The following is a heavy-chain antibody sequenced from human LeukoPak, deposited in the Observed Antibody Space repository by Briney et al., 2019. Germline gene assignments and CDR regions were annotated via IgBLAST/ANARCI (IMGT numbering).Heavy chain of an antibody. CDR2: INHSGST. CDR3: ARVSNLSVSFDY. CDR1: GLTFSDAW. V-gene: IGHV4-34*01. J-gene: IGHJ4*02. D-gene: IGHD1-14*01. Sequence: PGGSLRLSCAASGLTFSDAWMSWVRQAPGKGLEWIGEINHSGSTNYNPSLKSRVTISVDTSKNQFSLKLSSVTAADTAVYYCARVSNLSVSFDYWGQGTLVTVSS.